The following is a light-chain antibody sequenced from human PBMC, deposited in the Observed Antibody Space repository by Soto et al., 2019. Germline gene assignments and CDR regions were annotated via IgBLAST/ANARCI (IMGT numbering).Light chain of an antibody. Sequence: EIVLTHSPRTLSLSPGERATLSCRASQSVSSSYLAWWQQRPGQAPRLLIYGASTRAAGIPDRFSGSGSGTDFTLTISRLEPEDFAVYYCQQYGNSPITFGQGTRLEIK. CDR3: QQYGNSPIT. V-gene: IGKV3-20*01. J-gene: IGKJ5*01. CDR1: QSVSSSY. CDR2: GAS.